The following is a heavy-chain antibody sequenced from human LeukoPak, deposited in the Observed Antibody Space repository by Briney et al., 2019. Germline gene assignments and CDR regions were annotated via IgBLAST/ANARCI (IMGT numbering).Heavy chain of an antibody. J-gene: IGHJ4*02. CDR1: GYTFTSYY. Sequence: ASVKVSCKASGYTFTSYYMHWVRQAPGQGLEWTGIINPSGGSTSYAQKLQGRVTMTTDTSTSTAYMELRSLRSDDTAVYYCARDNSGYDYVGDYWGQGTLVTVSS. D-gene: IGHD5-12*01. CDR2: INPSGGST. V-gene: IGHV1-46*01. CDR3: ARDNSGYDYVGDY.